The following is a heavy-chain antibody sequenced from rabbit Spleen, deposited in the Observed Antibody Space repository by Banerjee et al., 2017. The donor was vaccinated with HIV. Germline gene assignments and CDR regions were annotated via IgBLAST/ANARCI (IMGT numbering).Heavy chain of an antibody. CDR2: INAVTGKA. CDR3: ARDLDGVIGRNFGW. CDR1: GFSFSSKAV. V-gene: IGHV1S45*01. Sequence: QEQLVESGGGLVRPEGSLKLSCTASGFSFSSKAVMCWVRQAPGKGLQWIACINAVTGKAVYATWAKGRFTFSKTSSTTVTLQMTSLTAADTATYFCARDLDGVIGRNFGWWGPGTLVTVS. D-gene: IGHD1-1*01. J-gene: IGHJ4*01.